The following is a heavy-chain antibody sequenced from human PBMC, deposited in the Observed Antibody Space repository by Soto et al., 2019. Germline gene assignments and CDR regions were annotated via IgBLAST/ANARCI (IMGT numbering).Heavy chain of an antibody. CDR2: FDPEDGET. V-gene: IGHV1-24*01. D-gene: IGHD3-22*01. J-gene: IGHJ3*02. CDR3: ATTGPRYYYDSSGRDAFDI. CDR1: GYTLTELS. Sequence: ASVKVSCKVSGYTLTELSMHWVRQAPGKGLEWMGGFDPEDGETIYAQKFQGRVTMTEDTSTDTAYMVLSSLRSEDTAVYYCATTGPRYYYDSSGRDAFDIWGQGTMVTVSS.